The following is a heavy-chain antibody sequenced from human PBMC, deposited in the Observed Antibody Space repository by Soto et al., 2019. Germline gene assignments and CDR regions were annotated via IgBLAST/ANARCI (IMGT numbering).Heavy chain of an antibody. D-gene: IGHD2-15*01. V-gene: IGHV4-59*01. CDR3: AREGRLSNYYYYGMDV. CDR1: GGSISSYY. CDR2: IYYSGST. J-gene: IGHJ6*02. Sequence: SETLSLTCTVSGGSISSYYWSWIRQPPGKGLEWIGYIYYSGSTNYNPSLKSRVTISVDTSKDQFSLKLSSVTAADTAVYYCAREGRLSNYYYYGMDVWGQGTTVTVSS.